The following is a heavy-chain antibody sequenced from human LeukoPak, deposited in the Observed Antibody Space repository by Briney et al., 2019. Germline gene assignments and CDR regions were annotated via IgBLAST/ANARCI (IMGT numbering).Heavy chain of an antibody. CDR1: GGSISSHY. CDR3: ARRTGYLNYYYYYYMDV. V-gene: IGHV4-59*11. D-gene: IGHD3/OR15-3a*01. Sequence: PSETLSLTCTVSGGSISSHYWGWIRQPPGKGLERSGYINYSGSTNYNPSLKSRVTISVDTSRNQFSLKLSSVTAADSAVYYCARRTGYLNYYYYYYMDVWGNGTTVTVSS. CDR2: INYSGST. J-gene: IGHJ6*03.